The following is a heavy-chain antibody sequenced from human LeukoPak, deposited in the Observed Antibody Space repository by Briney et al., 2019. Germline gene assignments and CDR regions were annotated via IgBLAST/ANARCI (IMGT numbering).Heavy chain of an antibody. CDR3: AKTGSGPFDY. Sequence: GGSLRLSCAASEFTFSHYAVSWVRQAPGKGLEWVSAISGSGGNTYYADSVTGRFTISRDNSKNAVYMQMNSLRPEDAAVYYCAKTGSGPFDYWGQGTLVTVSS. V-gene: IGHV3-23*01. CDR2: ISGSGGNT. D-gene: IGHD3-10*01. J-gene: IGHJ4*02. CDR1: EFTFSHYA.